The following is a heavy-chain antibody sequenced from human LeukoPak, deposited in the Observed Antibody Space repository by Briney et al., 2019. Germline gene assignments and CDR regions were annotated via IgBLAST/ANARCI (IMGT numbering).Heavy chain of an antibody. CDR3: AREDYGSGSYPLDY. Sequence: PGGSLRLSCAASVFTFSRFALQWVRQAPGKGLEYVSAISSNGRNTYYANSVKGRFTISRDNSKNTLYLQMGSLRAEDMAVYYCAREDYGSGSYPLDYWGQGTLVTVSS. D-gene: IGHD3-10*01. CDR2: ISSNGRNT. CDR1: VFTFSRFA. V-gene: IGHV3-64*01. J-gene: IGHJ4*02.